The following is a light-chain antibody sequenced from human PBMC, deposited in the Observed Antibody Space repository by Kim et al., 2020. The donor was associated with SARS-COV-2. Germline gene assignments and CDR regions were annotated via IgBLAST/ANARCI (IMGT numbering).Light chain of an antibody. Sequence: QSALTQPASVSGSPGQSITISCTGTSSDIGSYNLVSWYQQHPGKAPKLMIYEVSKRPSGVSNRFSGSKSGNTASLTISGLQPEDEADYYCCSYAGSTKVFGGGTKLTVL. J-gene: IGLJ3*02. CDR3: CSYAGSTKV. CDR1: SSDIGSYNL. V-gene: IGLV2-23*02. CDR2: EVS.